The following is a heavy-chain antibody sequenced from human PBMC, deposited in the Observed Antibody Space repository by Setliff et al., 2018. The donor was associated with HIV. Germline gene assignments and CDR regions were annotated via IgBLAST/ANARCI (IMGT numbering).Heavy chain of an antibody. J-gene: IGHJ4*02. CDR3: ARQSRQAVAGTRNFDY. CDR1: GGSINSGSHY. CDR2: FYSSRSN. D-gene: IGHD6-19*01. Sequence: SETLSLTCTVSGGSINSGSHYWSWIRQPAGKGLEWIGRFYSSRSNSYNPSLKSRVTISVDTSKNQFSLRLSSVTAADTAVYYCARQSRQAVAGTRNFDYWGQGTLVTVSS. V-gene: IGHV4-61*02.